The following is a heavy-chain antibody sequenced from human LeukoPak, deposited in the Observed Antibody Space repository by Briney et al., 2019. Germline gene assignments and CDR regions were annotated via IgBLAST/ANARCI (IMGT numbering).Heavy chain of an antibody. V-gene: IGHV3-64*04. CDR3: AREGIVGATCFDY. CDR1: GFTVTHYA. J-gene: IGHJ4*02. D-gene: IGHD1-26*01. CDR2: VDANGRTT. Sequence: GGSLRLSCSASGFTVTHYAMHWVRQAPGKGLEYVSAVDANGRTTYYADSVKGRFTISRDNSKNTLYLQMNSLRAEDTAVYYCAREGIVGATCFDYWGRGTLVTVSS.